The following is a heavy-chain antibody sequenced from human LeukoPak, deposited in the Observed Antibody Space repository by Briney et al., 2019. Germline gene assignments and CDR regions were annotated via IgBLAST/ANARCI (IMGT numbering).Heavy chain of an antibody. J-gene: IGHJ4*02. D-gene: IGHD5-24*01. V-gene: IGHV4-59*01. CDR1: GASISSYY. CDR3: ARGPNGYNSPDY. Sequence: SETLSLTCTVSGASISSYYWSWIRQSPGKGLEWIGYIYYSGSTNYNPSLKSRATISVDTSKNQFSLKLSSVTAADTAVYYCARGPNGYNSPDYWGQGTLVTVSS. CDR2: IYYSGST.